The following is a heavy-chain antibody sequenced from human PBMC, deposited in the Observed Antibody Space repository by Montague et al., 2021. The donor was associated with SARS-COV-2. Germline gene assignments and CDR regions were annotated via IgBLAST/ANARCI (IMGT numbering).Heavy chain of an antibody. CDR1: GGSISSYY. Sequence: SETLSLTCTVSGGSISSYYWSWIRQPPGKGLEWIGYIYYSGSTNYNPSLKSRVTISVDTPKNQFSLKLSSVTAADTAVYYCARVPRNYDFWSGFYDAFDIWGQGKMVTVSS. V-gene: IGHV4-59*01. D-gene: IGHD3-3*01. CDR3: ARVPRNYDFWSGFYDAFDI. CDR2: IYYSGST. J-gene: IGHJ3*02.